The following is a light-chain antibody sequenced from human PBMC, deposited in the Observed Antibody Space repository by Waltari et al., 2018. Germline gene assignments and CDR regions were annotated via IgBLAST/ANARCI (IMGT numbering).Light chain of an antibody. Sequence: IRMTQSPSSFSASTGDSVTITCRASQGISTYLAWYQQKPGKAPDLLMYAGSTLQSGVPSRFSGSGSGTDFTLTISCLQSEDFATYYCQQYYNYPWTFGQGTKVEIK. CDR1: QGISTY. CDR3: QQYYNYPWT. V-gene: IGKV1-8*01. CDR2: AGS. J-gene: IGKJ1*01.